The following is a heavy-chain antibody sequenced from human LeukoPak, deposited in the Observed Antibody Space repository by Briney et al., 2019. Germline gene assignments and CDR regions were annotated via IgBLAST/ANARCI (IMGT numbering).Heavy chain of an antibody. D-gene: IGHD6-19*01. Sequence: GGSLRLSCGASGFTFSSYTMHWVRQAPGKGLEWVAVISYDGSNKYYADSVRGRLTISRDSSKNTLYLQMNSLRPEDTAVYYCARDGGWYFDYWGQGTLVTVSS. CDR1: GFTFSSYT. CDR3: ARDGGWYFDY. CDR2: ISYDGSNK. V-gene: IGHV3-30-3*01. J-gene: IGHJ4*02.